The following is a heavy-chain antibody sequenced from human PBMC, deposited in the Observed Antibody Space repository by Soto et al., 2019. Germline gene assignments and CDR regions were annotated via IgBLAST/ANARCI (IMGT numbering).Heavy chain of an antibody. D-gene: IGHD6-19*01. J-gene: IGHJ4*02. CDR2: IYDSGDTT. CDR1: GFTFSSYA. CDR3: AKDRAVGGKAFVGDY. Sequence: EVQLLESGGGLVQPGGSLRLSCVASGFTFSSYAMSWVRQAPGKGLEWVSGIYDSGDTTNYADSVKGRFTISRDNSKNTLYLQMNSLRADDTAVYYCAKDRAVGGKAFVGDYWGQGTLVTVSS. V-gene: IGHV3-23*01.